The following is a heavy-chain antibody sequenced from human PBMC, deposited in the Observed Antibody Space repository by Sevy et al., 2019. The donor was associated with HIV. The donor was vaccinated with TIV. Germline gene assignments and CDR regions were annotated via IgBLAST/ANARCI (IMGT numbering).Heavy chain of an antibody. V-gene: IGHV3-11*01. D-gene: IGHD5-12*01. CDR2: ISKSGTTT. Sequence: GGSLRLSCVASGFTFSDYYMSWIRQAPGKGLEWVSYISKSGTTTYSADSVKGRFTISRDNAKSSLILQMNSLRAEDTAVYYCVRGVMGYTYWGQGTLVTVSS. CDR3: VRGVMGYTY. J-gene: IGHJ4*02. CDR1: GFTFSDYY.